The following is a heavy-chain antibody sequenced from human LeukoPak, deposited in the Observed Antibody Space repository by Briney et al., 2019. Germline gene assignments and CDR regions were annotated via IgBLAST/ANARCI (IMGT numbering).Heavy chain of an antibody. J-gene: IGHJ4*02. CDR3: ARDRADLYLDY. V-gene: IGHV3-7*01. Sequence: PGGCLRLSCVASGFTFSSYSMQWVRQAPGRGLEWVANIKQDGNDKHYVDSVKGRFTISRDSSKNTLYLQMNSLRVEDTAVYYCARDRADLYLDYWGQGTLVT. D-gene: IGHD2-21*01. CDR1: GFTFSSYS. CDR2: IKQDGNDK.